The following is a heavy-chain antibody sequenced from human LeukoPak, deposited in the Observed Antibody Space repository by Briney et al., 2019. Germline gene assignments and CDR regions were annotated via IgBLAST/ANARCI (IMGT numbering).Heavy chain of an antibody. CDR3: ARRNYDRIYYYFYYMDV. Sequence: PGESLKISCKASGYSFTNYWIGWVLQVPGEGLEWIVLIYLGGSDTRYSPSFQGQVTISADKSINTAYLQWSSLKASDSVMYYCARRNYDRIYYYFYYMDVWGKGTTVTVSS. J-gene: IGHJ6*03. D-gene: IGHD4-11*01. CDR2: IYLGGSDT. CDR1: GYSFTNYW. V-gene: IGHV5-51*01.